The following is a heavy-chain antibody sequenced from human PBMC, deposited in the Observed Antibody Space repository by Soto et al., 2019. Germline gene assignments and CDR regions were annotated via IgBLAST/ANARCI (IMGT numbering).Heavy chain of an antibody. J-gene: IGHJ4*02. V-gene: IGHV4-39*02. D-gene: IGHD6-13*01. Sequence: SEAQSLNWNVSGEFQRRTLYYWGWIRRHQGKGLEWIGSIYYSGSTYYNPSLKSRVTISVDTSKNHFSLKLTSVTAADTALYYCARPGGSGWFYFDSWGKGSQVT. CDR3: ARPGGSGWFYFDS. CDR2: IYYSGST. CDR1: GEFQRRTLYY.